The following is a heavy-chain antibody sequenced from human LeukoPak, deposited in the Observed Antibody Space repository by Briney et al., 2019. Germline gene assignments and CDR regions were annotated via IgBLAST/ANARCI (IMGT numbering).Heavy chain of an antibody. D-gene: IGHD6-13*01. V-gene: IGHV3-21*01. Sequence: PGGSLRLSCAASGVSFSSYSMNWGRHAPPPGLDLVSSTGSSGGYIYYADSVKGRFTTSRDSAKNSLYLQMNSLRAEDTAEYYCAREGSSSIRGYYYYYMDVWGKGTTVTVSS. J-gene: IGHJ6*03. CDR2: TGSSGGYI. CDR1: GVSFSSYS. CDR3: AREGSSSIRGYYYYYMDV.